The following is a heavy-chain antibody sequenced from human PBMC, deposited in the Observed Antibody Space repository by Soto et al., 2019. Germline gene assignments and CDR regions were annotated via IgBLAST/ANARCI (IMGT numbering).Heavy chain of an antibody. J-gene: IGHJ6*02. Sequence: PGGSMRLSCAASGFNFSSYAMHWVRQAQGKGLEWVAVISYDGSNKYYADSVKGRFTISRDNSKNTLYLQMNSLRAEDTAVYYCAREMVHGYYYGMDVWGQGTTVTVSS. CDR3: AREMVHGYYYGMDV. V-gene: IGHV3-30-3*01. D-gene: IGHD1-1*01. CDR1: GFNFSSYA. CDR2: ISYDGSNK.